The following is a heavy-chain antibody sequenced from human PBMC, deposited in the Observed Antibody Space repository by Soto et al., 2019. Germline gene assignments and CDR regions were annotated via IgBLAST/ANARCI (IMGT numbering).Heavy chain of an antibody. Sequence: QVKLVQSGAEVKKPGASVKVSCKASGYTFTSYGISWVRQAPGQGLEWMGWISAYNGNTNYAQKLQGRVTMTTDTSTRTSNMELRTLRSDGTAVFYDPREGMGVYFYDYCGQWTMVSVSS. CDR3: PREGMGVYFYDY. D-gene: IGHD3-22*01. CDR2: ISAYNGNT. V-gene: IGHV1-18*01. CDR1: GYTFTSYG. J-gene: IGHJ4*02.